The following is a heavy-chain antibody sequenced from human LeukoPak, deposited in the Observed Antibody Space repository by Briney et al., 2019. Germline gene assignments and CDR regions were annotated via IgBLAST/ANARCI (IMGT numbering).Heavy chain of an antibody. D-gene: IGHD3-22*01. CDR3: ARDGGVEYYDSSNYYDY. Sequence: GGSLRLSCVASGFTFRSYEMNWARQAPGKGLEWVSYISSSGSTMYYADSVKGRFTISRDNAKNSLYLQMNSLRAEDTAVYYCARDGGVEYYDSSNYYDYWGQGTLVTVSS. CDR1: GFTFRSYE. V-gene: IGHV3-48*03. J-gene: IGHJ4*02. CDR2: ISSSGSTM.